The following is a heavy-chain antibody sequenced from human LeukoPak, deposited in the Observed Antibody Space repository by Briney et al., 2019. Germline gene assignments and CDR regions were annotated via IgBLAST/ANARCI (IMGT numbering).Heavy chain of an antibody. Sequence: ASETLSLTCTVSGGSISSHYWSWIRQPPGKGLEWIGYIYYSGSTNYNPSLKSRVIISVDTSKNQFSLKLSSVTAADTAVYYCARGYGDPSYDYWGQGTLVTVSS. D-gene: IGHD4-17*01. CDR2: IYYSGST. CDR3: ARGYGDPSYDY. CDR1: GGSISSHY. J-gene: IGHJ4*02. V-gene: IGHV4-59*11.